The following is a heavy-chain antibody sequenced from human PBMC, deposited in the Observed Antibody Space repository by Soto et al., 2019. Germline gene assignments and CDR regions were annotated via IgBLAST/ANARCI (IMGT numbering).Heavy chain of an antibody. CDR1: GYTFTSYA. CDR2: INAGNGNT. CDR3: ARLRYFDWRWFDP. V-gene: IGHV1-3*01. J-gene: IGHJ5*02. D-gene: IGHD3-9*01. Sequence: GASVKFSCKASGYTFTSYAMHWVRQAPGQRLEWMGWINAGNGNTKYSQKFQGRVTITRDTSASTAYMELSSLRSEDTAVYYCARLRYFDWRWFDPWGQGTLVTVSS.